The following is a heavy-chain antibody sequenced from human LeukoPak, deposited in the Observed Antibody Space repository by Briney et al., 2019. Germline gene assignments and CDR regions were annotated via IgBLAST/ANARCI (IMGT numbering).Heavy chain of an antibody. Sequence: GGSLRLSCAASGFTFSSYAMHWVRQAPGKGLEWVAVISYDGSNQYYADSVKGRFTISRDNSKNTLYLQMNSLRAEDTAVYYCAREPWLDPWGQGTLVTVSS. CDR3: AREPWLDP. J-gene: IGHJ5*02. CDR1: GFTFSSYA. CDR2: ISYDGSNQ. V-gene: IGHV3-30-3*01.